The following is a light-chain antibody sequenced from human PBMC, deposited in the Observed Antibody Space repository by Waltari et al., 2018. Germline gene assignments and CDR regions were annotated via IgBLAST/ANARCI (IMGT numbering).Light chain of an antibody. J-gene: IGLJ1*01. CDR3: SSYAGSSTLYV. Sequence: QSALTQPASVSGSPGPSITISCTGPSSDVWSYQPVSWYQQHPAKAPKLMIYEGSKRPXXXXXXXXGSKSGNTASLTISGLQAEDEADYFCSSYAGSSTLYVFGTGTKVTVL. V-gene: IGLV2-23*01. CDR2: EGS. CDR1: SSDVWSYQP.